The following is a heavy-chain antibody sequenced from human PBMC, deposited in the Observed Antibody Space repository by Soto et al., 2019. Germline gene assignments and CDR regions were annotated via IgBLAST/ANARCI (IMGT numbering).Heavy chain of an antibody. CDR2: IYYSGST. Sequence: QVQLQESGPGLVKPSQTLSLTCTVSGGSISSGGYYWSWIRQHPGKGLEWIGYIYYSGSTYYNPSLKSRVTRSVDTSKNQFSLKLSSVTAADTAVYYCATDTMIAKEWYFDLWGRGTLLTVSS. CDR3: ATDTMIAKEWYFDL. V-gene: IGHV4-31*03. D-gene: IGHD3-22*01. CDR1: GGSISSGGYY. J-gene: IGHJ2*01.